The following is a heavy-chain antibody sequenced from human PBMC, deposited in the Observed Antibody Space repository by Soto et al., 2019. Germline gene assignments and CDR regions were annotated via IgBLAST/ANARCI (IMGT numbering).Heavy chain of an antibody. V-gene: IGHV4-39*01. CDR3: ARLFDY. Sequence: QLQLQESGPGLVKPSETLSLTCTVSGGSISSNGYYWGWIRQPPGKGLEWIGNIYHSGVTYYNPSLKSRVTISVDTSRNQFSLKLSSMAAADTAVYYCARLFDYWGQGKVVTVSS. J-gene: IGHJ4*02. CDR1: GGSISSNGYY. CDR2: IYHSGVT.